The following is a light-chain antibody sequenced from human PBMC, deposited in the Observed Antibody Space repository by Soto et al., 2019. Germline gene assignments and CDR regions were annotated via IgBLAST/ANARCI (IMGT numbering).Light chain of an antibody. V-gene: IGLV2-14*01. CDR2: DVS. CDR1: SSDVGGYNY. CDR3: SSYTTSSPHVV. J-gene: IGLJ2*01. Sequence: QSALTQPASVSGSPGQSITISCTGTSSDVGGYNYVSWYQQHPGKAPKLMIYDVSNRPSGVSNSFSGSKSGNTASLTISGLQAEDEADYYCSSYTTSSPHVVFGGGTKLTVL.